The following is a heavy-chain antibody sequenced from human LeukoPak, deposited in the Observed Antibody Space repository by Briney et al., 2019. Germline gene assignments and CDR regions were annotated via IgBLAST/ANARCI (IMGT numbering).Heavy chain of an antibody. D-gene: IGHD3-3*01. CDR1: GYTFASYG. CDR3: ARDRGFLSKNWFDP. Sequence: GASVKVSCKASGYTFASYGISWVRQAPGQGLEWMGWISAYNGNTNYAQKLQGRVTMTTDTSTSTAYMELRSLRSDDTAVYYCARDRGFLSKNWFDPWGQGTLVTVSS. CDR2: ISAYNGNT. V-gene: IGHV1-18*01. J-gene: IGHJ5*02.